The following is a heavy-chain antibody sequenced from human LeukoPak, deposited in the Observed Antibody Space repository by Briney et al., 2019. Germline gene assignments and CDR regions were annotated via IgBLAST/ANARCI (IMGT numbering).Heavy chain of an antibody. V-gene: IGHV4-34*01. J-gene: IGHJ4*02. Sequence: PSETLSLTCAVYGGSFSGYYWSWIRQPPGKGLEWIGEINHSGSTNYNPSLKSRVTISVDTSKNQFSLKLSSVTAADTAVYYCARPLYVDYGRLLWGQGTLVTVSS. CDR1: GGSFSGYY. CDR3: ARPLYVDYGRLL. D-gene: IGHD4-17*01. CDR2: INHSGST.